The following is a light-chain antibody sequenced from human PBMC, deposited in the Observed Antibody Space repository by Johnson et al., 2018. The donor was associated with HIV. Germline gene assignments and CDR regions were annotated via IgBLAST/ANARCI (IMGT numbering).Light chain of an antibody. J-gene: IGLJ1*01. Sequence: QSVLTQPPSVSAAPGQKVTISCSGSSSNIGNNYVSWYQQLPGTAPKLLIYDNNKRPSGIPDRFSGSKSGTSATLGITGLQTGDEADYYGGTWDGSLSAYVFGTETKVTVL. CDR3: GTWDGSLSAYV. CDR1: SSNIGNNY. V-gene: IGLV1-51*01. CDR2: DNN.